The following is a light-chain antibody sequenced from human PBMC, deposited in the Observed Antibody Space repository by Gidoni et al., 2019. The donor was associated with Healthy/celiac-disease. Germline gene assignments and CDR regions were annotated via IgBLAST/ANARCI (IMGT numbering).Light chain of an antibody. Sequence: VLTHSPATLSLAPGEIATLSCRASQSVSSYLAWYQQKPGQAPRLLIYDASNRATGIPARFSGSGSGTDFTITSSSLETEDFAVYYCQQRSNWPLYTFGQGTKLEIK. CDR2: DAS. CDR1: QSVSSY. V-gene: IGKV3-11*01. J-gene: IGKJ2*01. CDR3: QQRSNWPLYT.